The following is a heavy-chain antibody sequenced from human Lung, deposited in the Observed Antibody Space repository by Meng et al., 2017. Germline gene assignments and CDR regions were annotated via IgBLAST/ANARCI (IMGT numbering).Heavy chain of an antibody. CDR3: ARDEDISAAGKLFGDY. CDR1: GYTFPAYW. V-gene: IGHV1-2*06. D-gene: IGHD6-13*01. J-gene: IGHJ4*02. Sequence: QVQLVQPGAWGQKPGASGKVSCRASGYTFPAYWLHWVRRAPGQGLGWMGRINPKSGDTHYAQRFQGRVTMTGDTSISTAYMELSGLRSDDTAMYYCARDEDISAAGKLFGDYWGQGTLVTVSS. CDR2: INPKSGDT.